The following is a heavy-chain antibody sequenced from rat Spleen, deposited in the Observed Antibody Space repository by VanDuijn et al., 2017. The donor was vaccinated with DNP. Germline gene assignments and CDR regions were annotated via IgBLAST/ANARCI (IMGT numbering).Heavy chain of an antibody. CDR3: ARHDNFDWFAY. CDR1: GFIFSDYA. J-gene: IGHJ3*01. Sequence: EVQLVESGGGLVQPGHSLRLSCAASGFIFSDYAMAWVRQSPKMGLEWVATIIYDGSSAFYRDSVTGRFTISRDFAKTTLYLQMNSLKSEDTATYYCARHDNFDWFAYWGQGTLVTVSS. V-gene: IGHV5-17*01. D-gene: IGHD1-10*01. CDR2: IIYDGSSA.